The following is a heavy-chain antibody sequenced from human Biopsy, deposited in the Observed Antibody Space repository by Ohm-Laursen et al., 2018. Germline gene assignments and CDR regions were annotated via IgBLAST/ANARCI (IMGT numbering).Heavy chain of an antibody. D-gene: IGHD1-7*01. J-gene: IGHJ5*02. CDR1: GYTFTSYD. CDR2: LNPVSGNS. Sequence: GSSVKVSCKAFGYTFTSYDITWVRQASGQGPEWIGWLNPVSGNSNFGQKFRGRVTVTSDTSISTAHMELSGLTSDDTATYYCGRAVRNQLLTDPWGQGTLATVTS. CDR3: GRAVRNQLLTDP. V-gene: IGHV1-8*01.